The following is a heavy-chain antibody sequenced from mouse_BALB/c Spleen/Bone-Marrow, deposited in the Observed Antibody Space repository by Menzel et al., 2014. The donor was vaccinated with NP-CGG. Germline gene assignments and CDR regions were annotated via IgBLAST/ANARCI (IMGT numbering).Heavy chain of an antibody. D-gene: IGHD4-1*01. V-gene: IGHV1-82*01. CDR2: IYPGDGDT. CDR1: GYAFSSSW. Sequence: VQLQESGPELVKPGASVKISCKASGYAFSSSWMNWVKQRPGQGLEWIGRIYPGDGDTNYNGKFKGKATLTADKSPSTAYMQLSSLTSVDSAVYFCARTGPFDYWGQGTTLTVSS. CDR3: ARTGPFDY. J-gene: IGHJ2*01.